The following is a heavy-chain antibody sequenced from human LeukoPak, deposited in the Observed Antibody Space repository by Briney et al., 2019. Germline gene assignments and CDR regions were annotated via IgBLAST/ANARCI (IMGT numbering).Heavy chain of an antibody. D-gene: IGHD2-15*01. CDR2: IKQDGSDK. J-gene: IGHJ4*02. CDR1: GFTFSSYW. V-gene: IGHV3-7*05. Sequence: GGSLRLSCAASGFTFSSYWMSWVRQAPGKGLVWVANIKQDGSDKYYVDSVKGRFTISRDNAKNSLYLQMNSLRAEDTAVYYCARSLGYCSAGSCFPFDYWGQGTLVTVSS. CDR3: ARSLGYCSAGSCFPFDY.